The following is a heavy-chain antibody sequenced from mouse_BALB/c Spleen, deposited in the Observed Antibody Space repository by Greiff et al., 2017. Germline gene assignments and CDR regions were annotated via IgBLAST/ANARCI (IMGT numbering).Heavy chain of an antibody. CDR1: GYAFTNYL. Sequence: QVQLKESGAELVRPGTSVKVSCKASGYAFTNYLIEWVKQRPGQGLEWIGVINPGSGGTNYNEKFKGKATLTADKSSSTAYMQLSSLTSDDSAVYFCAREGITTVVDNYAMDYWGQGTSVTVSS. CDR3: AREGITTVVDNYAMDY. D-gene: IGHD1-1*01. V-gene: IGHV1-54*01. CDR2: INPGSGGT. J-gene: IGHJ4*01.